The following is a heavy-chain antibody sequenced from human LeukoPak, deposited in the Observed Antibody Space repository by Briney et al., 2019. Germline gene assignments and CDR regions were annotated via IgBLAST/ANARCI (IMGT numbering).Heavy chain of an antibody. CDR2: FGGGGGST. V-gene: IGHV3-23*01. D-gene: IGHD7-27*01. J-gene: IGHJ6*03. CDR1: GFTFSSYG. Sequence: PGGSLRLSCAASGFTFSSYGMSWVRQAPGKGLEWVSSFGGGGGSTYYADSVKGRFTISRDNSKNTLYLQMNSLRAEDTAVYYCAKGQTGDLYYYYYMDVWGKGTTVTVSS. CDR3: AKGQTGDLYYYYYMDV.